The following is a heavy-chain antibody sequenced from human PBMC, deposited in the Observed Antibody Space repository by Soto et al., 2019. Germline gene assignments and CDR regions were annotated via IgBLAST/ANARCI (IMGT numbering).Heavy chain of an antibody. D-gene: IGHD2-21*01. CDR3: ARDNSPYYFDY. CDR2: IVSDGGSI. V-gene: IGHV3-33*01. J-gene: IGHJ4*02. Sequence: GGSLRLSCAVSGFPFSAYGFHWVRQPPGKGLEWVAVIVSDGGSIYYADSVKGRFTISRDNAKNSLYLQMNSLRDEDTAVYYCARDNSPYYFDYWGQGTLVTVSS. CDR1: GFPFSAYG.